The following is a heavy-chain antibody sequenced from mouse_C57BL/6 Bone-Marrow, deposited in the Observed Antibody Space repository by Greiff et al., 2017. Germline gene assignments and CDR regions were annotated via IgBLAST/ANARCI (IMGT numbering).Heavy chain of an antibody. Sequence: VQLQQSGPELVKPGASVKISCKASGYSFTDYNMNWVKQSNGKSLEWIGVINPNYGTTSYNQKFKGKATLTVDQSSSTAYMQLNSLTSEDSAVYYCVSIYYYGSSYFDYWGQGTTLTVSS. CDR2: INPNYGTT. J-gene: IGHJ2*01. V-gene: IGHV1-39*01. CDR3: VSIYYYGSSYFDY. CDR1: GYSFTDYN. D-gene: IGHD1-1*01.